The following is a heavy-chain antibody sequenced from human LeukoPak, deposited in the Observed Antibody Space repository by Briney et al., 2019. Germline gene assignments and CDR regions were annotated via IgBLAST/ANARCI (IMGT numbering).Heavy chain of an antibody. D-gene: IGHD3-9*01. J-gene: IGHJ3*02. CDR1: GYKFTSYW. CDR2: IDPSDSYT. CDR3: ATTNYDILTGLHNGDAFDI. Sequence: GESLRISCKGSGYKFTSYWISWLRQMPGKGLEWRGRIDPSDSYTNYSPSFQGHVTISSDKSISTAYLQWSSLKASDTAMYYCATTNYDILTGLHNGDAFDIWGQGTKVTVSS. V-gene: IGHV5-10-1*01.